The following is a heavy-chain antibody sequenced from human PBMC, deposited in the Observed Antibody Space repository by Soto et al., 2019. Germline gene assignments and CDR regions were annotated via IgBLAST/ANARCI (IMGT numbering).Heavy chain of an antibody. Sequence: GGSLRLSCAASGFTFSSYAMSWVRQAPGKGLEWVSAISGSGGSTYYADSVKGRFTISRDNSKNTLYLQMNSLRSEDTAVYYCARDFWSGYANDYWGQGTLVTVSS. CDR3: ARDFWSGYANDY. J-gene: IGHJ4*02. CDR2: ISGSGGST. V-gene: IGHV3-23*01. CDR1: GFTFSSYA. D-gene: IGHD3-3*01.